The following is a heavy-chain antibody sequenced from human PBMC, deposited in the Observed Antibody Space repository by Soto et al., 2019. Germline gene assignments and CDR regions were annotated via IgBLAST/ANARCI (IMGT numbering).Heavy chain of an antibody. D-gene: IGHD2-2*01. J-gene: IGHJ6*03. CDR1: GGSISSYY. Sequence: PSETLSLTCTVSGGSISSYYWSWIRQPPGKGLEWIGYIYYSGSTNYNPSLKSRVTISVDTSKNQFSLKLSSVTAADTAVYYCARGIVVVPAAIRRVEYYYYYYMDVWGKGTTVTVSS. V-gene: IGHV4-59*01. CDR3: ARGIVVVPAAIRRVEYYYYYYMDV. CDR2: IYYSGST.